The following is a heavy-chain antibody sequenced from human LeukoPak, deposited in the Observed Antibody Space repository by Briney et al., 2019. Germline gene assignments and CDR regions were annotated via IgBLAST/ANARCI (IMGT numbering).Heavy chain of an antibody. CDR2: IYYSGST. CDR3: ASVGSYHYDSSGPSNAFDI. V-gene: IGHV4-30-4*02. J-gene: IGHJ3*02. CDR1: GGSISSGDYY. D-gene: IGHD3-22*01. Sequence: PSETLSLTCTVSGGSISSGDYYWSWIRQPPGKGLEWIGYIYYSGSTYYNPSLKSRVTISVDTSKNQFSLKLSSVTAADTAVYYCASVGSYHYDSSGPSNAFDIWGQGTMVTVSS.